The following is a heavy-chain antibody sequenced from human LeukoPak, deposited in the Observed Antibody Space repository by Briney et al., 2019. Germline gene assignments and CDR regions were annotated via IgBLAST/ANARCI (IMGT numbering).Heavy chain of an antibody. CDR3: ARGVGLLWFGDGNFDY. CDR1: GYTFTSYG. Sequence: ASVKVSCKASGYTFTSYGISWVRQAPGQGLEWMGWISAYNGNTNYAQKLQGRVTMTTDTSTSTAYMELRSLRSDDTAVYYCARGVGLLWFGDGNFDYWGQGTLVTVSS. CDR2: ISAYNGNT. J-gene: IGHJ4*02. V-gene: IGHV1-18*01. D-gene: IGHD3-10*01.